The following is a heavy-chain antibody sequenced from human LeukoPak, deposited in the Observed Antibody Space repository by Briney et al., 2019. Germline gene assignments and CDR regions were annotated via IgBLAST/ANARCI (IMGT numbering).Heavy chain of an antibody. J-gene: IGHJ6*02. Sequence: ASVKVSCKASGYTFTSYYMHWVRQAPGQGLEWMGLINPSGGSTSYAQKFQGRVTMTRDTSTSTVYMELSSLRSEDTAVYYCARWGTRGYSYGYGMDVWGQGTTVTVSS. D-gene: IGHD5-18*01. CDR1: GYTFTSYY. V-gene: IGHV1-46*01. CDR3: ARWGTRGYSYGYGMDV. CDR2: INPSGGST.